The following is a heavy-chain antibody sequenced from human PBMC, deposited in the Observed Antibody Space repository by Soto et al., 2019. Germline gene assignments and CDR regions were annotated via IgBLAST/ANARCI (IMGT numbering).Heavy chain of an antibody. CDR1: GGPITTTTW. Sequence: QVQLQESGPGLVKPSETLSLTCAVSGGPITTTTWWAWVRLPPGKGLEWIGELHHDGTTKYNPSLERRSTMSLDKSNNHFPLKPTSVTAADSSIYSCATETIAYTWRVWGRGTTVTVSS. CDR2: LHHDGTT. D-gene: IGHD3-3*01. J-gene: IGHJ6*02. V-gene: IGHV4-4*02. CDR3: ATETIAYTWRV.